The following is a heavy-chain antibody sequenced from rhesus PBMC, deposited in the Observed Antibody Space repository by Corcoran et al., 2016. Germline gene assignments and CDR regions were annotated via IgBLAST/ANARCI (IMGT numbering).Heavy chain of an antibody. CDR2: IYGSGSST. CDR3: ARLPDY. J-gene: IGHJ4*01. V-gene: IGHV4-169*01. Sequence: QLQLQESGPGLVKPSETLSVTCAVSGGSISSHSWSWIRQPPGKGLEWIGRIYGSGSSTNYNPSLKSRVTLSVDTSKNQLSLKLSSVTAADTAVYYCARLPDYWGQGVLVTVSS. CDR1: GGSISSHS.